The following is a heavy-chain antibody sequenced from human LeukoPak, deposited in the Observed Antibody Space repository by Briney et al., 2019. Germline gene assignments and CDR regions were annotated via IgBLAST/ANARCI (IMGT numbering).Heavy chain of an antibody. CDR2: ISGSGGTT. CDR3: AKAGDSSGYASAWFDP. Sequence: GGSLRLSCAASGFTFTTYAMSWVRQAPGKGLEWVSTISGSGGTTYYADSVKGRFTISRDNSKNTLYLQMNSLRVEDRAVYYCAKAGDSSGYASAWFDPWGQGSLVTVSS. D-gene: IGHD3-22*01. J-gene: IGHJ5*02. CDR1: GFTFTTYA. V-gene: IGHV3-23*01.